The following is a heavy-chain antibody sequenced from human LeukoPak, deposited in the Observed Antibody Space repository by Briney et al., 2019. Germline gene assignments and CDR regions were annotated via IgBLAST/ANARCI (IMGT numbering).Heavy chain of an antibody. CDR1: GFTFSSYA. V-gene: IGHV3-30-3*01. CDR2: ISYDGSYK. D-gene: IGHD1-14*01. CDR3: AREVWGPEY. J-gene: IGHJ4*02. Sequence: GRSLRLSCAASGFTFSSYAMHWVRQAPGKGLEWVAVISYDGSYKYYADSVKGRFTISRDNSKNTLYLQMNSLRAEDTAVYYCAREVWGPEYWGQGTLVTVSS.